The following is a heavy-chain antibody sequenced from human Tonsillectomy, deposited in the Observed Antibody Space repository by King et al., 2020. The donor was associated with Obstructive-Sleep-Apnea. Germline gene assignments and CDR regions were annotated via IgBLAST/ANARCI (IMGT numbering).Heavy chain of an antibody. J-gene: IGHJ4*02. CDR1: GFTLSDYY. Sequence: VQLVESGGGLVRPGGSLRLSCAASGFTLSDYYMSWIRQVPGKGLEWISYISISGNTIYHADSVKGPFTISRDNAKNSLYLQMNSLRAEDTAVYYCARDGPYASGWDFDSWGQGTLVTVSS. D-gene: IGHD6-19*01. V-gene: IGHV3-11*01. CDR2: ISISGNTI. CDR3: ARDGPYASGWDFDS.